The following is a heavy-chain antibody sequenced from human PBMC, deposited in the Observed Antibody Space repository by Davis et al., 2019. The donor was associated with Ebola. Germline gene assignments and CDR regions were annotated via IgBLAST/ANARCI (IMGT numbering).Heavy chain of an antibody. Sequence: SETLSLTCTVSGGSISSSSYYWGWIRQPPGKGLEWIGYIYYSGSTNYNPSLKSRVTISVDTSKNQFSLKLSSVTAADTAVYYCARWAIFGVVHNWFDPWGQGTLVTVSS. CDR1: GGSISSSSYY. CDR3: ARWAIFGVVHNWFDP. V-gene: IGHV4-61*05. CDR2: IYYSGST. D-gene: IGHD3-3*01. J-gene: IGHJ5*02.